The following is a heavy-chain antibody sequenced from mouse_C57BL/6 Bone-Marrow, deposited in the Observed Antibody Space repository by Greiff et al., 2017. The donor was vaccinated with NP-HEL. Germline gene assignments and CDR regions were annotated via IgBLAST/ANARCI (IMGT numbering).Heavy chain of an antibody. D-gene: IGHD2-3*01. V-gene: IGHV1-80*01. CDR3: AILGYYPWFAY. CDR1: GYAFSSYW. Sequence: QVQLKQSGAELVKPGASVKISCKASGYAFSSYWMNWVKQRPGKGLEWIGQIYPGDGDTNYNGKFKGKATLTADKSSSTAYMQLSSLTSEDSAVYFCAILGYYPWFAYWGQGTLVTVSA. CDR2: IYPGDGDT. J-gene: IGHJ3*01.